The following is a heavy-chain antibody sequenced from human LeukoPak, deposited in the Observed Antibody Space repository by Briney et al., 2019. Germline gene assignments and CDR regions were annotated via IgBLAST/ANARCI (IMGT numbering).Heavy chain of an antibody. CDR1: GYTFTTYF. CDR2: INPSGGAT. V-gene: IGHV1-46*03. Sequence: ASVKVSCKASGYTFTTYFTHWVRQAPGQGLEWMGRINPSGGATTYAQKFQGRVTMTRDTSTTTVYMELSSLRSDDTAVYYCTRLYDSSAEPGLYWGQGTLVTVSS. CDR3: TRLYDSSAEPGLY. D-gene: IGHD3-22*01. J-gene: IGHJ4*02.